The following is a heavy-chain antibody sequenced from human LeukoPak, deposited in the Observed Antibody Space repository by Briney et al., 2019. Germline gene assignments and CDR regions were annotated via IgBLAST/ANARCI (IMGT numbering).Heavy chain of an antibody. Sequence: GASVNVSCKASGYTFTSYGISWVRQAPGQGREWMGWISSYNGNTNYAQKLQGRVTMTTDTSTSTAYMELRSLRSDDTAVYYCARSSPYYGSGSYYNNRYYYYYMDVWGKGTTVTVSS. J-gene: IGHJ6*03. CDR2: ISSYNGNT. CDR3: ARSSPYYGSGSYYNNRYYYYYMDV. D-gene: IGHD3-10*01. CDR1: GYTFTSYG. V-gene: IGHV1-18*01.